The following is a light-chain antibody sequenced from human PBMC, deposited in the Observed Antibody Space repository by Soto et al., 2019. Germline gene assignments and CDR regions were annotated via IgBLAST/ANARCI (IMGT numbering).Light chain of an antibody. J-gene: IGLJ2*01. V-gene: IGLV2-8*01. Sequence: QSVLTQPPSASVSPGQSVTISCTGTSSDLGRHNYVSWYQQHPGKAPKLLIFEVNKRPSGVPDRFSASKSGISASLTVSGLQPEDEAAYYCSSYTDTDNFVIFGGGTKLTVL. CDR3: SSYTDTDNFVI. CDR1: SSDLGRHNY. CDR2: EVN.